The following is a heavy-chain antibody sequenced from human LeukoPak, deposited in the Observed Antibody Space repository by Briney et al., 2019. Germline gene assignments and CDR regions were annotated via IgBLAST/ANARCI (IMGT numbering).Heavy chain of an antibody. J-gene: IGHJ4*02. Sequence: SGPTLVNPTQTLTLTCTFSGFSLSTSGMCVSWIRQPPGKALEWLARIDWDDDKYYSTSLKTRLTISKDTSKNQVVLTMTNMDPVDTATYYCARIRVSGGLVDYFDYWGQGTLVTVSS. CDR1: GFSLSTSGMC. D-gene: IGHD2-15*01. CDR3: ARIRVSGGLVDYFDY. CDR2: IDWDDDK. V-gene: IGHV2-70*11.